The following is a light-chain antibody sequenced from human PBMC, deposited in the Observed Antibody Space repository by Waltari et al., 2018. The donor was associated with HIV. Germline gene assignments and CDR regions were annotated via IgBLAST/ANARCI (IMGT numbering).Light chain of an antibody. CDR1: QSISSN. CDR2: EAS. Sequence: EVVMTQSPGTLSVSPGERATLSCRASQSISSNLAWYQQKPGQAPRLLLYEASTGATGVPARFIGSGFGTDFTLIITSLQFEDVAVYYCQQYSTSPPYTFGQGTKLEIK. J-gene: IGKJ2*01. CDR3: QQYSTSPPYT. V-gene: IGKV3-15*01.